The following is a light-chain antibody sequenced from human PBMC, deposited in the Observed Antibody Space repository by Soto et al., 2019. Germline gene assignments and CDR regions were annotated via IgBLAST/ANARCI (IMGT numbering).Light chain of an antibody. V-gene: IGLV2-8*01. CDR3: SSYAGSNNLV. J-gene: IGLJ3*02. CDR1: SSDVGGYNY. Sequence: QSALTQPPSASGSPGQSVTISCTGTSSDVGGYNYVSWYQQHPGKAPKLMIYEVSERPSGVPDRFSGSKSGNTASLTVPGLQAEDEADYYCSSYAGSNNLVFGGGTKLTVL. CDR2: EVS.